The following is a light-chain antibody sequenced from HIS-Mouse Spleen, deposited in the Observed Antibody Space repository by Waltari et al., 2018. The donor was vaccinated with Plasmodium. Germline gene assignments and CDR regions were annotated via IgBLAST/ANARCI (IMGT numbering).Light chain of an antibody. Sequence: SYELTQPPSVSVSPGQTARITCSGDALPKKYAYWYQQKSGQAPVLVLYEDSKRPSGIPERFSGSSSGTMATLTISGAQVEDEADYYCYSTDSSGNHRVFGGGTKLTFL. CDR2: EDS. CDR3: YSTDSSGNHRV. J-gene: IGLJ3*02. CDR1: ALPKKY. V-gene: IGLV3-10*01.